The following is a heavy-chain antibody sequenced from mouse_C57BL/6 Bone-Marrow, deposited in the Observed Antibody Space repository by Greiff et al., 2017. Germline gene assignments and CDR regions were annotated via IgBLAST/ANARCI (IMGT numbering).Heavy chain of an antibody. CDR2: IDPENGDT. CDR1: GFNIKDDY. J-gene: IGHJ4*01. Sequence: EVKLQQSGAELVRPGASVKLSCTASGFNIKDDYMHWVKQRPEQGLEWIGWIDPENGDTEYASKFQGKATITADTSSNTAYLQLSSLTSEDTAVYYCTTAAYYYGSSYYAMDYWGQGTSVTVSS. V-gene: IGHV14-4*01. D-gene: IGHD1-1*01. CDR3: TTAAYYYGSSYYAMDY.